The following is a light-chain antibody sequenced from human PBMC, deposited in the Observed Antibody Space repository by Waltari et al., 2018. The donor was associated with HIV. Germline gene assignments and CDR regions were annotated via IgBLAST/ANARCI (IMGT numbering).Light chain of an antibody. J-gene: IGLJ1*01. CDR2: ENN. V-gene: IGLV1-51*01. Sequence: QSVLTQPPSVSAAPARRVTIPSSGTAPDVDLNPFPCSHQLPGAAPKVLISENNLRPPGIPDRFSARFSASKSATSATLDIAGLQVGEEADYYCGVWDKSLTTFVFGGGTKVTVL. CDR3: GVWDKSLTTFV. CDR1: APDVDLNP.